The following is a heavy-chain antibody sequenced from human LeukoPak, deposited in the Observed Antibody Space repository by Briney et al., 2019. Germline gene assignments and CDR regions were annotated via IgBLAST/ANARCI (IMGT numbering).Heavy chain of an antibody. CDR1: GFTFDDYA. J-gene: IGHJ6*02. CDR2: IKQDGSEK. CDR3: ARDNRGSSWSPYYYYGMDV. D-gene: IGHD6-13*01. V-gene: IGHV3-7*01. Sequence: PGGSLRLSCAASGFTFDDYAMHWVRQAPGKGLEWVANIKQDGSEKYYVDSVKGRFTISRDNAKNSLYLQMNSLRAEDTAVYYCARDNRGSSWSPYYYYGMDVWGQGTTVTVSS.